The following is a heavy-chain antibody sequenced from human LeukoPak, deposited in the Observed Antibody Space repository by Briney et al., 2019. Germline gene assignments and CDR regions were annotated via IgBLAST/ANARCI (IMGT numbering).Heavy chain of an antibody. J-gene: IGHJ1*01. D-gene: IGHD6-13*01. V-gene: IGHV3-23*01. CDR1: GFSFSSYA. CDR2: IDAGGGDT. Sequence: GGSLRLSCAASGFSFSSYAMTWVRQAPGKGLEWVSSIDAGGGDTYHSDSVKGRFTISRDNSMNTLYLQMNSLRAEDTAVYYCAKPFTSYSSSSLFAEYFQHWGQGTLVTVSS. CDR3: AKPFTSYSSSSLFAEYFQH.